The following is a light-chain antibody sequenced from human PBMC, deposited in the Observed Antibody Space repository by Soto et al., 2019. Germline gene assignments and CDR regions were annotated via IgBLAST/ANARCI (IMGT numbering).Light chain of an antibody. Sequence: QSVLTQPASVSGSPGQSITISCTGTSSDVGGYNYVSWYQQHPGKAPKLMIYDVSNRPSGVSNRFSGSKSGNTASLTISGLQAEDEADYYGSSYTSSSPYVVFGGGPKLTVL. CDR1: SSDVGGYNY. V-gene: IGLV2-14*01. CDR2: DVS. J-gene: IGLJ2*01. CDR3: SSYTSSSPYVV.